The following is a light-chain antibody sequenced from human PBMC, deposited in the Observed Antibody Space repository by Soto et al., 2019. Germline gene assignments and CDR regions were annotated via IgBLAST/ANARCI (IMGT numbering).Light chain of an antibody. CDR2: DAS. V-gene: IGKV3-20*01. J-gene: IGKJ4*01. CDR3: EQHGSSPLT. Sequence: EIVLTQSPATLSLSPGERATLSCRASQSVANNYLAWYQQKPGQAPRFLIYDASSRATGIPDRFSGSGSGTDFTLTISRLEPEDFAVYYCEQHGSSPLTFGGGTKVEIK. CDR1: QSVANNY.